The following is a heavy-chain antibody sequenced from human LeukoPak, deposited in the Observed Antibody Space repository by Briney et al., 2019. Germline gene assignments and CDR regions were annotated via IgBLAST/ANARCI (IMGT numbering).Heavy chain of an antibody. CDR1: GGSISSSSYY. CDR2: IYYSGST. V-gene: IGHV4-39*01. CDR3: ARQEDALDY. J-gene: IGHJ4*02. Sequence: SETLSLTCTVSGGSISSSSYYWSWIRQPPGKGLEWIGSIYYSGSTYYNPPLKSRVTISVDTSKNQFSLKLSSVTAADTAVYYCARQEDALDYWGQGTLVTVSS.